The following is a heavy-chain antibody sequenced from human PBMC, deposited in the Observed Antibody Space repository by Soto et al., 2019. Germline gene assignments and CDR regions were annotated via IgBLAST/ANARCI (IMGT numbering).Heavy chain of an antibody. J-gene: IGHJ4*02. CDR2: IIPIFGTA. D-gene: IGHD2-15*01. CDR3: ARDLFLQDRPFDY. V-gene: IGHV1-69*13. CDR1: GGTFSSYA. Sequence: SVKVSCKASGGTFSSYAISCVRQAPGQGLEWMGGIIPIFGTANYAQKFQGRVTITADESTSTAYMELSSLRSEDTAVYYCARDLFLQDRPFDYWGQGTLVTAPQ.